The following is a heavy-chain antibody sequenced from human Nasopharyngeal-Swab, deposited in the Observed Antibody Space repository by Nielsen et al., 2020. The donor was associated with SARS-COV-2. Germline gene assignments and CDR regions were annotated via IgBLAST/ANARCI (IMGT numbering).Heavy chain of an antibody. J-gene: IGHJ6*02. V-gene: IGHV3-23*01. CDR1: GFTFSSSA. Sequence: GESLKISCAASGFTFSSSAMSWVRQAPGKGLEWVSAISGSGGSTYYADSVKGRFTISRDNSKNTLYLQMNSLRAEDTAVYYCASPYPYCSGGSCYTGRYYYGMDVWGQGTTVTVSS. D-gene: IGHD2-15*01. CDR2: ISGSGGST. CDR3: ASPYPYCSGGSCYTGRYYYGMDV.